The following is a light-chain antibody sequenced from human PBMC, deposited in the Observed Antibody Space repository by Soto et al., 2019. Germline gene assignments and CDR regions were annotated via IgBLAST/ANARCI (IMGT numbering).Light chain of an antibody. CDR3: QSYDSRLSVPHVV. J-gene: IGLJ2*01. CDR2: GNS. V-gene: IGLV1-40*01. CDR1: SSNIGAGYD. Sequence: QSVLTQPPSGSGAPGQRVTISCTWSSSNIGAGYDVHWYQQLPGTAPKLLIYGNSNRPSGVPDRFSGSKSGTSASLAITGLQAEDEADYYCQSYDSRLSVPHVVFGGGTKLTVL.